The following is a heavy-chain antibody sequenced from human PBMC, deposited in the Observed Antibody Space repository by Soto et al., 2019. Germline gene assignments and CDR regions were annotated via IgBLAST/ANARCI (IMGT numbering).Heavy chain of an antibody. CDR2: INPSGGST. J-gene: IGHJ6*03. V-gene: IGHV1-46*03. D-gene: IGHD3-9*01. Sequence: GASVKVSCKASGYTFTSYYMHWVRQAPGQGLEWMGIINPSGGSTSYAQKFQGRVTMTRDTSTSTVYMELSSLRSEDTAVYYCARDSYDILTGYYNDDYYYYMDFWGKGTTVTVSS. CDR1: GYTFTSYY. CDR3: ARDSYDILTGYYNDDYYYYMDF.